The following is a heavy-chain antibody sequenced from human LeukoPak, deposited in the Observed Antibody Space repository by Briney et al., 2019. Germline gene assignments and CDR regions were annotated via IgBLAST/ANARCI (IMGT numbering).Heavy chain of an antibody. V-gene: IGHV3-53*01. CDR3: ARELREHGVFDI. CDR2: IYSDGST. Sequence: GGSLRLSCAASRFTVSSNYMSWVRQAPGKGLEWVSEIYSDGSTYYAASVKGRFSISRDNSKNTVYLQMSSLRAEDTAIYYCARELREHGVFDIWGQGTMVTVSS. J-gene: IGHJ3*02. D-gene: IGHD1-26*01. CDR1: RFTVSSNY.